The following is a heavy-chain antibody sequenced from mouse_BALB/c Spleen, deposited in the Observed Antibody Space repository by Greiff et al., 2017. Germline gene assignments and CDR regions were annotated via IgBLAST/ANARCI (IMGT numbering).Heavy chain of an antibody. J-gene: IGHJ1*01. CDR1: GFTFSSYA. Sequence: EVKVEESGGGLVKPGGSLKLSCAASGFTFSSYAMSWVRQSPEKRLEWVAEISSGGSYTYYPDTVTGRFTISRDNAKNTLYLEMSSLRSEDTAMYYCARDGSPYFDVWGAGTTVTVSS. CDR2: ISSGGSYT. D-gene: IGHD2-2*01. V-gene: IGHV5-9-4*01. CDR3: ARDGSPYFDV.